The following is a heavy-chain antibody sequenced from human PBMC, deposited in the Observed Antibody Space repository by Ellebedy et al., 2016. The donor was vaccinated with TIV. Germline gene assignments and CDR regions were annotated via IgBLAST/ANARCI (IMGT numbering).Heavy chain of an antibody. CDR3: ARGYCSSTICHIFFDN. Sequence: AASVKVSCKASGYTFTGYYMNWVRQAPGQGLEWMGWINPNSGGTNYAQKFLGRVTMTRDTSISTAYMELSRLRSDDTAVYYCARGYCSSTICHIFFDNWGQGTLVAVSS. CDR2: INPNSGGT. V-gene: IGHV1-2*02. J-gene: IGHJ4*02. D-gene: IGHD2-2*01. CDR1: GYTFTGYY.